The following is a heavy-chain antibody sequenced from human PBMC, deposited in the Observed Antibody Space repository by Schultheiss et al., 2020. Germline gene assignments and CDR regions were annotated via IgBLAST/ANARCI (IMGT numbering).Heavy chain of an antibody. CDR3: ASSGSYPT. V-gene: IGHV3-30-3*01. CDR2: ISYDGSNK. J-gene: IGHJ5*02. Sequence: GGSLRLSCAASGFTFSSYAMHWVRQAPGKGLEWVAVISYDGSNKYYADSVKGRFTISRDNSKNTLYLQMNSLRAEDTAVYYCASSGSYPTWGQGTLVTVSS. D-gene: IGHD1-26*01. CDR1: GFTFSSYA.